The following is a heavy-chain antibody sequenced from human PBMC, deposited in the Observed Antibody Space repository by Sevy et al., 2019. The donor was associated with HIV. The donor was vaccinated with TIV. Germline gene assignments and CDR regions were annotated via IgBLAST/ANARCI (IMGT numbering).Heavy chain of an antibody. CDR3: ARTIFGVVNDALDI. Sequence: GGSLRLSCAASGFTCNSYAMHWVRQAPGKGLEYVSAISSNGGNTYYANFLKGRFTISRDNSKNTLYLQMCSLRAEDMAVYYCARTIFGVVNDALDIWGQGTMVTVSS. D-gene: IGHD3-3*01. CDR1: GFTCNSYA. CDR2: ISSNGGNT. J-gene: IGHJ3*02. V-gene: IGHV3-64*01.